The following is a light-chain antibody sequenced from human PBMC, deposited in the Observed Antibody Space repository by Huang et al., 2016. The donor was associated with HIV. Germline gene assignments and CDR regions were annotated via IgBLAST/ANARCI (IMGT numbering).Light chain of an antibody. J-gene: IGKJ1*01. CDR2: HAS. V-gene: IGKV1-5*01. CDR3: QHQWT. Sequence: DIQVTQSPSTLSAFVGDRVNITCRTSQRISTWLAWYQQRTGKAPNLLISHASNLETWVPARFSGNGSGTEFTLTINGLQPDDLATYYCQHQWTFGQGTKVEIK. CDR1: QRISTW.